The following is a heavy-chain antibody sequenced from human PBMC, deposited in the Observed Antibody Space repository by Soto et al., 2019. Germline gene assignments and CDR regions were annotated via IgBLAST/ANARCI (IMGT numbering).Heavy chain of an antibody. CDR3: ARDLGAAAPYYYGMDV. CDR1: GGSFSGYY. Sequence: SETLSLTCAVYGGSFSGYYWSWIRQPPGKGLEWIGEINHSGSTNHNPSLKSRVTISVDTSKNQFSLKLSSVTAADTAVYYCARDLGAAAPYYYGMDVWGQGTTVTVSS. V-gene: IGHV4-34*01. CDR2: INHSGST. D-gene: IGHD6-13*01. J-gene: IGHJ6*02.